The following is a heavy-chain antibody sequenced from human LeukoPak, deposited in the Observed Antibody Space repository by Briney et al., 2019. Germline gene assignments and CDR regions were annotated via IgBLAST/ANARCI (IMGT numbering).Heavy chain of an antibody. CDR3: AKDPYSSGWVPFDY. Sequence: GGSLRLSCAASGFTFSSYGMHWVRQAPGKGLEWVAFIRYDGSNKYYADSVKGRFTISRGNSKNTLYLQMNSLRAEDTAVYYCAKDPYSSGWVPFDYWGQGTLVTVSS. V-gene: IGHV3-30*02. D-gene: IGHD6-19*01. CDR2: IRYDGSNK. CDR1: GFTFSSYG. J-gene: IGHJ4*02.